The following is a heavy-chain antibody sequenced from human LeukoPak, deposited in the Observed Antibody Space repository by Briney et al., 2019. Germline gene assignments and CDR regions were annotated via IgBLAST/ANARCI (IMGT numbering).Heavy chain of an antibody. J-gene: IGHJ4*02. Sequence: PGGSLRLSCAASGFTCSSYAMSWVRQAPGQGLEWVSAISGSGGSTYYAASGRGRVTISRDNSKTTLYLQMNSLRAEDTAVYDCAKDGRGITLFGVVINYYFDYWGQGTLVTVSS. CDR1: GFTCSSYA. CDR3: AKDGRGITLFGVVINYYFDY. V-gene: IGHV3-23*01. CDR2: ISGSGGST. D-gene: IGHD3-3*01.